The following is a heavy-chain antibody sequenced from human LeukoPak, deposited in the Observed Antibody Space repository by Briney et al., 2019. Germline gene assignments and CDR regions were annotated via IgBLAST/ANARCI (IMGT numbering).Heavy chain of an antibody. CDR1: GLTFATYG. CDR3: AKVIGNWGPYNFDY. D-gene: IGHD7-27*01. V-gene: IGHV3-23*01. Sequence: PGGSLRLSCAASGLTFATYGMSWVRQAPGKGLEWVSSLSGSGVTTYYADSVKGRFTISRDNSKNTLYLQMNSLRAGDTAVYYCAKVIGNWGPYNFDYWGQGTLVTVPS. CDR2: LSGSGVTT. J-gene: IGHJ4*02.